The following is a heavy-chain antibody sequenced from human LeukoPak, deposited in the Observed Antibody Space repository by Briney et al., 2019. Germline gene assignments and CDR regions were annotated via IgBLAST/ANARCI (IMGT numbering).Heavy chain of an antibody. J-gene: IGHJ4*02. D-gene: IGHD4-17*01. CDR2: IYYSGST. CDR1: GGSISSGGYY. Sequence: LSETLSLTCTVSGGSISSGGYYWSWIRQHPGKGLEWIGYIYYSGSTYYNPSLKSRVTISVDTSKNQFSLKLSSVTAADTAVYYCARVPDYGDYEGNFDYWGQGTLVTVSS. CDR3: ARVPDYGDYEGNFDY. V-gene: IGHV4-31*03.